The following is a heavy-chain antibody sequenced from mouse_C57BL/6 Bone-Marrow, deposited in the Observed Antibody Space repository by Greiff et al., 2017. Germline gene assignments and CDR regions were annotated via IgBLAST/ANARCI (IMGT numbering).Heavy chain of an antibody. CDR2: IYPRSGNT. D-gene: IGHD2-1*01. CDR1: GYTFTSYG. V-gene: IGHV1-81*01. CDR3: ARGIYIPIGY. J-gene: IGHJ2*01. Sequence: VKLQESGAELARPGASVKLSCKASGYTFTSYGISWVKQRTGQGLEWIGEIYPRSGNTYYNEKFKGKATLTADKSSSTAYRELRSLTSEDSSVYFCARGIYIPIGYWGQGTTLTVSS.